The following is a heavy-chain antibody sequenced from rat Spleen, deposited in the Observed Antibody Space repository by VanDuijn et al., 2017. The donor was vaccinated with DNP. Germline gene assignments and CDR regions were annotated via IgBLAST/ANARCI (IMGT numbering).Heavy chain of an antibody. V-gene: IGHV2-47*01. J-gene: IGHJ4*01. CDR1: GLSLTSNS. CDR3: ARDLIIRDTTSAMDA. Sequence: QVQLKESGPGLVQPSQTLSLTCTVSGLSLTSNSVSWIRQPPGKGLEWMGVIWKHGATRYNSALKSRLSFRKATTKRQVFLKLNSLQTEDTATYYCARDLIIRDTTSAMDAWGPGTSVTVSS. D-gene: IGHD4-3*01. CDR2: IWKHGAT.